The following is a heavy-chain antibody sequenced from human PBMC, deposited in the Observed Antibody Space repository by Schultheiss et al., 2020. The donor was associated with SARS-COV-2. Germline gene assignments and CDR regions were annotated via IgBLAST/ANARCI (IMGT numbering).Heavy chain of an antibody. CDR2: MSCSGAT. CDR3: ARDSGSYGEGYYYYYGMDV. J-gene: IGHJ6*02. V-gene: IGHV4-59*11. D-gene: IGHD1-26*01. Sequence: SETLSLTCTVSGGAISIHSWSWIRQPPGKRLGWTGYMSCSGATNRNPSLKSRVTNSVGTSKNQFSLKLNSVTAADTAVYYCARDSGSYGEGYYYYYGMDVWGQGTTVIVSS. CDR1: GGAISIHS.